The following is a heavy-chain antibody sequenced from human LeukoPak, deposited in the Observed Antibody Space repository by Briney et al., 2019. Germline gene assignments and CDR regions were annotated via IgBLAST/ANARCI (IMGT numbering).Heavy chain of an antibody. CDR3: ARGLTVTTWTLRNTWFDP. J-gene: IGHJ5*02. CDR2: IYSGGST. V-gene: IGHV3-66*01. D-gene: IGHD4-17*01. Sequence: GGSLRLSCAASGFTVSSNYMSWVRQAPGKGLEWVSVIYSGGSTYYADSVKGRFTISRDNSKNTLYLQMNSLRAEDTAVYYCARGLTVTTWTLRNTWFDPWGQGTLVTVSS. CDR1: GFTVSSNY.